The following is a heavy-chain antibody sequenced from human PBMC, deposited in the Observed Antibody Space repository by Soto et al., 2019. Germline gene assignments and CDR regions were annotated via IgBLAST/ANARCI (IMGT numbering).Heavy chain of an antibody. Sequence: QVQLVQSGAEVKKPGASVKVSCKASGYTFTGYYMHWVRQAPGQGLEWMGWINPNSGGTNFAQKFQGWVTMTRDTSISTAYMELSGLRSDDTAVYYCARGRSSRHYYYGMDVWGQGTTVTVSS. CDR3: ARGRSSRHYYYGMDV. J-gene: IGHJ6*02. CDR2: INPNSGGT. V-gene: IGHV1-2*04. D-gene: IGHD6-6*01. CDR1: GYTFTGYY.